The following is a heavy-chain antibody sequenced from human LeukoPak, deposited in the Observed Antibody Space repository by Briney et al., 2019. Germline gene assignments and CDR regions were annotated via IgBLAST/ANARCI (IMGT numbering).Heavy chain of an antibody. CDR1: GFTFSSYS. D-gene: IGHD3-9*01. J-gene: IGHJ1*01. CDR3: ATAYYDILTGYYEEYFQH. V-gene: IGHV3-21*01. CDR2: ISSSSSYI. Sequence: GGSLRLSCAASGFTFSSYSMNWVRQAPGKGLEWVSSISSSSSYIYYADSVKGRFTISRDIAKNSLYLQMNSLRAEDTAVYYCATAYYDILTGYYEEYFQHWGQGTLVIVSS.